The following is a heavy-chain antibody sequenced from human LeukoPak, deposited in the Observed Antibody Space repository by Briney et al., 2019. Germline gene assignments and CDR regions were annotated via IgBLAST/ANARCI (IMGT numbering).Heavy chain of an antibody. CDR2: ISGSGGST. V-gene: IGHV3-23*01. Sequence: GGSLRLSCAASGFTFSSYAMSWVRQAPGKGLEWVSAISGSGGSTYYADSVKGRFTISRDNSKNTLYLQMNSLRAEDTAVYYCAKDRYYYDSSGYYSGVLDYWGQGTLVTVSS. D-gene: IGHD3-22*01. CDR3: AKDRYYYDSSGYYSGVLDY. J-gene: IGHJ4*02. CDR1: GFTFSSYA.